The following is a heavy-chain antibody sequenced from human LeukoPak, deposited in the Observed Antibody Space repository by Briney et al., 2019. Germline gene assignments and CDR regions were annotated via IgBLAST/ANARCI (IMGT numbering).Heavy chain of an antibody. CDR2: IKSKTDGGTT. V-gene: IGHV3-15*01. Sequence: GGSLRLSCAASGFTFSNAWMSWVRQAPGKGLERVGRIKSKTDGGTTDYAAPVKGRFTISRDDSKNTLYLQMNSLKTEDTAVYYCTTEKGYCSGGSCYSEDYWGQGTLVTVSS. J-gene: IGHJ4*02. D-gene: IGHD2-15*01. CDR3: TTEKGYCSGGSCYSEDY. CDR1: GFTFSNAW.